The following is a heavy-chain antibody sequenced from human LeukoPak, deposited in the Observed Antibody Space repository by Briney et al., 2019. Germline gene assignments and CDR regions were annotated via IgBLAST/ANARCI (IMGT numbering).Heavy chain of an antibody. CDR1: GGTFSSYA. CDR2: IIPILGIA. J-gene: IGHJ1*01. Sequence: SVKVSCKASGGTFSSYAISWVRQAPGQGLEWMGRIIPILGIANYAQKFQGRVTITADKSTSTAYMELSSLRSEDTAVYYCARADYYDSSGYPYFQHWGQGTLVTVSS. V-gene: IGHV1-69*04. CDR3: ARADYYDSSGYPYFQH. D-gene: IGHD3-22*01.